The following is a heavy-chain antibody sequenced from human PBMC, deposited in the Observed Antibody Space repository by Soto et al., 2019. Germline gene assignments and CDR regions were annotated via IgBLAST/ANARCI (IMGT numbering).Heavy chain of an antibody. D-gene: IGHD3-22*01. V-gene: IGHV3-30*18. CDR1: GFTFSSYG. J-gene: IGHJ5*02. CDR3: AKDGLGHYYDSSGYFSP. CDR2: ISYDGSNK. Sequence: SGGSLRLSCAASGFTFSSYGMHWVRQAPGKGLEWVAVISYDGSNKYYADSVEGRFTISRDNSKNTLYLQMNSLRAEDTAVYYCAKDGLGHYYDSSGYFSPWGQGTLVTVSS.